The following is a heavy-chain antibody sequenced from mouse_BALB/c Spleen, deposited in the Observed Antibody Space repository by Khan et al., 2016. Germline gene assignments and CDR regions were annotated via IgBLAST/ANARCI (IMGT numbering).Heavy chain of an antibody. CDR1: GFTFSDYY. J-gene: IGHJ3*01. CDR2: ISDGGSYT. Sequence: EVELVESGGGLVKPGGSLKLSYAASGFTFSDYYMYWVRQTPEKRLEWVATISDGGSYTYYPDSVKGRFTISRDNAKNNLYLQMSSLKSEDTAMHYCARDDRWFAYWGQGTLVTVSA. CDR3: ARDDRWFAY. V-gene: IGHV5-4*02. D-gene: IGHD2-14*01.